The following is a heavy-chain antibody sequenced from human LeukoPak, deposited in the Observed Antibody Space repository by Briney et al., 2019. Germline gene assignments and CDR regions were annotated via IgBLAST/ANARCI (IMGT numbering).Heavy chain of an antibody. D-gene: IGHD4-4*01. CDR1: GGPITSGGSP. V-gene: IGHV4-31*03. CDR3: ARDAGGTTL. CDR2: ISYSGTT. Sequence: SETLSLTCTVSGGPITSGGSPWSWIRQHPRKGLEWIGYISYSGTTYYNPSLNSRVTMSRDTSKNQFSLNLISVTGADTAFYYCARDAGGTTLWGQGSLVTVSS. J-gene: IGHJ1*01.